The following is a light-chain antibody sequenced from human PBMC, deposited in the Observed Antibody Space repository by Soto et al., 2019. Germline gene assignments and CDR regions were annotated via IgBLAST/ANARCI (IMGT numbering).Light chain of an antibody. J-gene: IGKJ1*01. CDR3: QPYESSPRT. CDR2: HTS. V-gene: IGKV3-20*01. Sequence: ETVLTQSPGTLSLSPGERATLSCRASQSVGGSLAWYQQRPGQAPRLLVYHTSNRATGIPDRFSASGSGTDFTLTISRLEPEDFEVYYCQPYESSPRTFGQGTKVDIK. CDR1: QSVGGS.